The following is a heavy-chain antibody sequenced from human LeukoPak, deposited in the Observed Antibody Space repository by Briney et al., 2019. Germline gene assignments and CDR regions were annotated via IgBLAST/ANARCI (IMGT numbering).Heavy chain of an antibody. CDR2: ISGSGTST. J-gene: IGHJ6*02. CDR1: GFTFGSYA. V-gene: IGHV3-23*01. Sequence: GGSLRLSCAASGFTFGSYAMSWVRQVPGKGLEWVSTISGSGTSTYYADSVKGRFTISRDNSKNTLYLQMNSRRAEDTAVYYCAEDSDGMDVWGQGTTVTVSS. CDR3: AEDSDGMDV.